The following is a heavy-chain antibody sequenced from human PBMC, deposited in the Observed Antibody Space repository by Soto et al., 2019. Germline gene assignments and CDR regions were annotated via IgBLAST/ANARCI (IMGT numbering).Heavy chain of an antibody. CDR1: GFTFSSFA. D-gene: IGHD6-19*01. CDR2: IGTSASIT. Sequence: EVELLESGGGLVQAGGSLRLSCAASGFTFSSFAMSWVRQAPGKGLEWVSVIGTSASITAYADSVRGRFTISRDNSKNTLYLQMNSLRAEDTAVYYCVARGSGWYHWGGQGTLVTVSS. CDR3: VARGSGWYHW. J-gene: IGHJ4*02. V-gene: IGHV3-23*01.